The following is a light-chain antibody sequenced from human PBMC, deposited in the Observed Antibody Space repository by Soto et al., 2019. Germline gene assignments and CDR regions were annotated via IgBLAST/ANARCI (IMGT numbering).Light chain of an antibody. J-gene: IGLJ3*02. Sequence: QAVVTQPPSVSGAPGQRVTISCSGSSSNIGAGYDVHWYQQLPGTAPRLLIYVSRNRPSGVPDRFSGSKSGTSASLAITGLQTYDEADYYCQSYDSSLRLAVFGGGTKVTVL. CDR1: SSNIGAGYD. CDR2: VSR. V-gene: IGLV1-40*02. CDR3: QSYDSSLRLAV.